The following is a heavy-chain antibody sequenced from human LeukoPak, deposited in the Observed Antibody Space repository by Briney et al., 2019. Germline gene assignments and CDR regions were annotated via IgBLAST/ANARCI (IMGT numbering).Heavy chain of an antibody. CDR2: IYPGDSDT. J-gene: IGHJ2*01. Sequence: GESLKISCKGSGYRFTTYWIGWVRQMPGKGLECMGIIYPGDSDTRYSPSFQGQVTISADKSISTAYLQWSSLKASDTAMYYCARWPPYGDYAYWYFDLWGRGTLVTVSS. CDR3: ARWPPYGDYAYWYFDL. V-gene: IGHV5-51*01. CDR1: GYRFTTYW. D-gene: IGHD4-17*01.